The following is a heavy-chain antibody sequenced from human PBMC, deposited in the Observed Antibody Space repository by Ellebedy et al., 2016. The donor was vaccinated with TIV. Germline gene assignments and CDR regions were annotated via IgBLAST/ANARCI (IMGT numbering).Heavy chain of an antibody. CDR3: ARRSSGYGVGVKCTTDFDY. CDR2: INNDGTGT. D-gene: IGHD5/OR15-5a*01. V-gene: IGHV3-74*01. Sequence: GESLKISXAASGFSFSWHWMHWVRQAPGKGLVWVSRINNDGTGTTYADSVKGRFTISRDNTKNTLYLQMNSLRAEDTGVYYCARRSSGYGVGVKCTTDFDYWGQGTLVTVSS. J-gene: IGHJ4*02. CDR1: GFSFSWHW.